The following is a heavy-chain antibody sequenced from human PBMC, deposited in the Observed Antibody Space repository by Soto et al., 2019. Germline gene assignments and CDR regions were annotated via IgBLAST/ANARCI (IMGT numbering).Heavy chain of an antibody. D-gene: IGHD6-19*01. Sequence: PGGSLRLSCAASGFTFSSYGMHWVRQAPGKGLEWVAVIWYDGSNKYYADSVKGRFTISRDNSKNTLYLQMNSLRAEDTAVYYCARERAVAGLYYYYGMDVWGQGTTVTVSS. CDR3: ARERAVAGLYYYYGMDV. V-gene: IGHV3-30*19. CDR2: IWYDGSNK. CDR1: GFTFSSYG. J-gene: IGHJ6*02.